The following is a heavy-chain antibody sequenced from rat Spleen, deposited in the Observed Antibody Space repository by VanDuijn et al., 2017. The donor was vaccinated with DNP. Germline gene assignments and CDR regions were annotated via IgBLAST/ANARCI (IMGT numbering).Heavy chain of an antibody. CDR2: INKDSNTV. CDR1: GFNFKDYW. J-gene: IGHJ2*01. CDR3: TREGLRASDY. V-gene: IGHV4-2*01. Sequence: EVKLVESGGGLVQPGRSLKLSCTASGFNFKDYWVGWVRQAPGKGLEWIGEINKDSNTVNYTPSLKDKFTISRDNAQNTLYLQMSKLGSEDTAIYYCTREGLRASDYWGQGVMVTVSS. D-gene: IGHD1-6*01.